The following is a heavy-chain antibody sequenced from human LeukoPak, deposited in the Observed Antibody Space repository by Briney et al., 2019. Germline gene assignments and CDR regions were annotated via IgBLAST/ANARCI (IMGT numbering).Heavy chain of an antibody. Sequence: TSETLSLTCTVSGGSISSYYWSWIRQPPGKGLEWIGYIYYSGSTNYNPSLKSRVTISVDTSKNQFSLKLSSVTAADTAVYYCVRDLVGAFDIWGQGTMVTVSS. CDR2: IYYSGST. CDR1: GGSISSYY. V-gene: IGHV4-59*01. D-gene: IGHD2-21*01. CDR3: VRDLVGAFDI. J-gene: IGHJ3*02.